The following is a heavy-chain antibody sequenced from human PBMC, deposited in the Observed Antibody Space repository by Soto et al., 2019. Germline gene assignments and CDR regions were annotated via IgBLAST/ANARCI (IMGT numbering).Heavy chain of an antibody. CDR2: IYSGGST. V-gene: IGHV3-53*04. D-gene: IGHD2-15*01. CDR1: GFTFSSYA. CDR3: ARDYRCSGGSCYPYYYYGMDV. J-gene: IGHJ6*02. Sequence: PGGSLRLSCAASGFTFSSYAMHWVRQAPGKGLEWVAVIYSGGSTYYADSVKGRFTISRHNSKNTLYLQMNSLRAEDTAVYYCARDYRCSGGSCYPYYYYGMDVWGQGTTVTVSS.